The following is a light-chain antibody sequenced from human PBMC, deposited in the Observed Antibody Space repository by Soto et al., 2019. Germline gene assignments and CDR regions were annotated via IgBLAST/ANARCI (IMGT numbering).Light chain of an antibody. CDR2: DVD. V-gene: IGLV2-14*03. J-gene: IGLJ3*02. CDR3: CAYTARTTLSWV. Sequence: QSALTQPTSVSGSPGQSLTISCTGVSSDIGGYNHVSWYQQHPGNVPRLIIYDVDNRPLGISNRFSGSQSGNTASLSISGLQAEDEADYYCCAYTARTTLSWVFGGGTKVTVL. CDR1: SSDIGGYNH.